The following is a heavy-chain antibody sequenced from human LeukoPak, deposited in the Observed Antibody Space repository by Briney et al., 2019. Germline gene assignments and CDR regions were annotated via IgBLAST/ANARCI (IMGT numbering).Heavy chain of an antibody. Sequence: GGSLRLSCAASGFTFSSYAMRWVRQAPGKGLDLVSGVTNSGRSTYYAESVKGRFTISIDNSKNTMYLQMNTLRTEDTAVYHCAKEKLAYYDFWSGPPLDCWGQGTLVTVSS. V-gene: IGHV3-23*01. CDR2: VTNSGRST. J-gene: IGHJ4*02. D-gene: IGHD3-3*01. CDR3: AKEKLAYYDFWSGPPLDC. CDR1: GFTFSSYA.